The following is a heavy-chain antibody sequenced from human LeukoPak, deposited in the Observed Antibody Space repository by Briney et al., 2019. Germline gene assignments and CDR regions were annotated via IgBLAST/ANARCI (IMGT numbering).Heavy chain of an antibody. CDR2: INQDGSKK. CDR1: GFTFSKDW. V-gene: IGHV3-7*01. Sequence: GGSLRLSCAASGFTFSKDWMNWVRQAPEKGLEWVANINQDGSKKYYVDSVKGRFTISRDNAKNSLYLQMDSLRAEDTAVYYCARDPDNIVGANFHYWGQGTLVTVSS. J-gene: IGHJ4*02. D-gene: IGHD1-26*01. CDR3: ARDPDNIVGANFHY.